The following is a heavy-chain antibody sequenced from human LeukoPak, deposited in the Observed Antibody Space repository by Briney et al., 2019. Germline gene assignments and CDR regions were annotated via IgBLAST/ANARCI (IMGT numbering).Heavy chain of an antibody. V-gene: IGHV3-21*01. Sequence: PGGSLRLSCAASGFTFSSYSMNWVRQAPGKGLEWVSSISSSSYIYYADSVKGRFTISRDNVKNSLYLQMNSLRAEDTAVYYCARDGPGYYDFWSGYYKGPYYYYGMDVWGQGTTVTVSS. CDR2: ISSSSYI. D-gene: IGHD3-3*01. CDR1: GFTFSSYS. CDR3: ARDGPGYYDFWSGYYKGPYYYYGMDV. J-gene: IGHJ6*02.